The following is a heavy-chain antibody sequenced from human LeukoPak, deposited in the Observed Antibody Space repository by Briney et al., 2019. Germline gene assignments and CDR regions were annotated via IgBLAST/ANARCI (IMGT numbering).Heavy chain of an antibody. V-gene: IGHV4-61*02. J-gene: IGHJ6*03. CDR1: GGSISSGSYY. CDR2: IYTSGST. Sequence: SETLSLTCTVSGGSISSGSYYWSWIRQPAGKGLEWIGRIYTSGSTNYNPSLKSRVTISVDTSKNQFSLKLSSATAADTAVYYCARGRSRGLAAYYYYYYMDVWGKGTTVTISS. D-gene: IGHD2-15*01. CDR3: ARGRSRGLAAYYYYYYMDV.